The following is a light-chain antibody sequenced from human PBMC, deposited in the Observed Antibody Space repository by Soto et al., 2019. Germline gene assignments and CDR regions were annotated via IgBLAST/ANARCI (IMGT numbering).Light chain of an antibody. CDR3: LRDYNYPWT. Sequence: AIQMTQSPSSLSASVGDRVTITCRASQGIRNDLGWYQQKPGKAPKLLIYGASSLESGVPSRFSGSGSGTDFSLTISSLQPEDFATYYCLRDYNYPWTFGQGTKVEIK. V-gene: IGKV1-6*01. CDR2: GAS. J-gene: IGKJ1*01. CDR1: QGIRND.